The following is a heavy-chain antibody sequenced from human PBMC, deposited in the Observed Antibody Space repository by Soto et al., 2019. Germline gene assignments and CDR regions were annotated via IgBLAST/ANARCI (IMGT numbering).Heavy chain of an antibody. CDR1: GGSISSYY. CDR2: IYYSGST. J-gene: IGHJ6*02. Sequence: SETLSLTCTVPGGSISSYYWSWIRQPPGKGLEWIGYIYYSGSTNYNPSLKSRVTISVDTSKNQFSLKLSSVTAADTAVYYCARGVLGYCSSTSCRRYYYYYGMDVWGQGTTVTVSS. D-gene: IGHD2-2*01. V-gene: IGHV4-59*01. CDR3: ARGVLGYCSSTSCRRYYYYYGMDV.